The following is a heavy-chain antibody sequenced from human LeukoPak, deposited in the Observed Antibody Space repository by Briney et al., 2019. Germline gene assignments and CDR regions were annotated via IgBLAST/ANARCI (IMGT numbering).Heavy chain of an antibody. CDR1: GYSISSGYY. Sequence: SETLSLTCTVSGYSISSGYYWGWIRQPPGKGLEWIGSIYHSGSTYYNPSLKSRVTISVDTSKNQFSLKLSSVTAADTAVYYCAREGITMIVGDAFDIWGQGTMVTVSS. D-gene: IGHD3-22*01. J-gene: IGHJ3*02. CDR2: IYHSGST. CDR3: AREGITMIVGDAFDI. V-gene: IGHV4-38-2*02.